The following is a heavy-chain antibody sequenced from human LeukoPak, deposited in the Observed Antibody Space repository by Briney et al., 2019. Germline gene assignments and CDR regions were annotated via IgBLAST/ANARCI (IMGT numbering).Heavy chain of an antibody. D-gene: IGHD1-1*01. CDR2: IQFDGSDI. CDR1: GFTFSNYG. J-gene: IGHJ4*02. CDR3: AKEKQLEPFDC. Sequence: GGSLRLSCAASGFTFSNYGVHWARQAPGKGLEWVAFIQFDGSDIFYADSVKGRFSVSRDNSKNTLYLQMNSLRAEDTAVYYCAKEKQLEPFDCWGQGTLVTVSS. V-gene: IGHV3-30*02.